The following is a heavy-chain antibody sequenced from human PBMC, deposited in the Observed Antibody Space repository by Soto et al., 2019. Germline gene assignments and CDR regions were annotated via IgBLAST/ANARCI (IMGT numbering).Heavy chain of an antibody. CDR1: GDRFTDYY. Sequence: QVQLVQSGAEVKKPGASVTVSCRASGDRFTDYYMHWVRQAPGQGLEWMGWINPNSGVTKYAQKFQGWVTMTRDTSIRTVYMQLSRLGFDDTAIYYCARESGGATATLDYYYFYMDVWGTGTTVTVSS. D-gene: IGHD5-12*01. J-gene: IGHJ6*03. V-gene: IGHV1-2*04. CDR3: ARESGGATATLDYYYFYMDV. CDR2: INPNSGVT.